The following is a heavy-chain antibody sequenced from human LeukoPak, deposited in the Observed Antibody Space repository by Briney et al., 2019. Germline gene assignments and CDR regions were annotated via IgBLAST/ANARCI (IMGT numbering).Heavy chain of an antibody. CDR1: GFTFSSYA. CDR3: AKGLCSTSCYSVPDHV. J-gene: IGHJ6*02. D-gene: IGHD2-2*01. CDR2: ISGSGGSA. V-gene: IGHV3-23*01. Sequence: GGSLRLSCAASGFTFSSYAMGWVRQAPGKGLEWVSAISGSGGSAFYADSVKGRFTISRDNSKNTLYLQMNSLRAEDTAVYYCAKGLCSTSCYSVPDHVWGQGTTVTVSS.